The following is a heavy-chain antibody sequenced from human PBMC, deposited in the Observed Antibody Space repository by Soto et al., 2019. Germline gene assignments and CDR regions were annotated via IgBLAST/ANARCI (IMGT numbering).Heavy chain of an antibody. V-gene: IGHV5-51*01. Sequence: PGESLKISCKGSGYSFTSYWLGWVRLMLEKDLEWMGIIYPGDSDTRSSPSFQGQVTISPDKSISTAYLQWSSLKASDTAMYYCAIKLSQCILDCYFLDVWAKGTTVTGSS. CDR2: IYPGDSDT. CDR1: GYSFTSYW. D-gene: IGHD2-8*01. CDR3: AIKLSQCILDCYFLDV. J-gene: IGHJ6*03.